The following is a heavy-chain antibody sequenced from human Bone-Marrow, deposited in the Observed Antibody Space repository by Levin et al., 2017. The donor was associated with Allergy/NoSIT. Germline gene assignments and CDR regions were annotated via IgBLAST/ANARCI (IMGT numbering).Heavy chain of an antibody. CDR1: GFSFSDYA. D-gene: IGHD6-13*01. CDR2: ISYDGSQK. CDR3: ARDHQAPSSNLNY. Sequence: GGSLRLSCTASGFSFSDYAMHWVRQAPGKGLEWMAFISYDGSQKDYADSVKGRFTISRDNPRNSLFLQMNSLRPEDSGLYYCARDHQAPSSNLNYWGQGTLVVVSS. J-gene: IGHJ4*02. V-gene: IGHV3-30*04.